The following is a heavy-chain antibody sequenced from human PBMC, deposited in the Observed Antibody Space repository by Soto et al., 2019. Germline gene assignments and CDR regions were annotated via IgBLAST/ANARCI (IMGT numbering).Heavy chain of an antibody. CDR3: AKEKISTSCCNWFDP. J-gene: IGHJ5*02. V-gene: IGHV3-23*01. CDR2: ISGSGGST. CDR1: GFTFSDYH. D-gene: IGHD2-2*01. Sequence: GVPLRPSCPAPGFTFSDYHMSWIRQPPGKGLEWVSAISGSGGSTYYADSVKGRFTISRDNSKNTLYLQMNSLRAEDTAVYYCAKEKISTSCCNWFDPWGQGTLVTVSS.